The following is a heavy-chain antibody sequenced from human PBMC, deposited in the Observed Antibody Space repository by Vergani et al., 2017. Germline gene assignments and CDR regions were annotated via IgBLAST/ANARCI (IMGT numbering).Heavy chain of an antibody. CDR2: IWYDGSNT. V-gene: IGHV3-33*01. D-gene: IGHD1-26*01. CDR1: GFTFSSYG. J-gene: IGHJ5*02. Sequence: QVQLVESGGGVVQPGRSLRLSCAASGFTFSSYGMHWVRQAPGKGLEWVAVIWYDGSNTYYADSVKSRFTISRDNSKNTLYLQMNSLRAEDTAMYYCARDFSAHNWFDPWGQGTLVTVSS. CDR3: ARDFSAHNWFDP.